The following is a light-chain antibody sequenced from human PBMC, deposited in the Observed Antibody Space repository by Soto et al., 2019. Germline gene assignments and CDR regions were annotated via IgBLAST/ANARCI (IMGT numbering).Light chain of an antibody. Sequence: VLTQPASVSGSPGQSITISCTGTSSDVGGYNYVSWYQQHPGKAPKLMIYDVSNRPSGVSNRFSGSKSGNTASLTISGLQAEDEADYYCSSYTSSSTLCFGTGTKVTVL. V-gene: IGLV2-14*01. CDR1: SSDVGGYNY. J-gene: IGLJ1*01. CDR3: SSYTSSSTLC. CDR2: DVS.